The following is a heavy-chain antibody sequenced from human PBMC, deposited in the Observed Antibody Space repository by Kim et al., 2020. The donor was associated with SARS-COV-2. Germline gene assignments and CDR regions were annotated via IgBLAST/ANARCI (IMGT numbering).Heavy chain of an antibody. CDR1: GYTFTSYD. D-gene: IGHD3-3*01. CDR3: ARGFTIFGVVRGYYYYMDV. V-gene: IGHV1-8*01. Sequence: ASVKVSCKASGYTFTSYDINWVRQATGQGLEWMGWMNPNSGNTGYAQKFQGRVTMTRNTSISTAYMELSSLRSEDTAVYYCARGFTIFGVVRGYYYYMDVWGKGTTVTVSS. J-gene: IGHJ6*03. CDR2: MNPNSGNT.